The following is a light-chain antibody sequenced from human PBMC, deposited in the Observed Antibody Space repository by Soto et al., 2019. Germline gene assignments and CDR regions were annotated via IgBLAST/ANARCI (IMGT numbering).Light chain of an antibody. Sequence: VLTQSPVTLSVSPRERATLSCRASESVGFSLAWFQQKPGQAPRLLIYGASTRATGIPVRFSGSGSGTEFTLTISSLQSEDLAVYFCQQYYDWRTFGQGTKVQI. CDR2: GAS. J-gene: IGKJ1*01. CDR1: ESVGFS. CDR3: QQYYDWRT. V-gene: IGKV3-15*01.